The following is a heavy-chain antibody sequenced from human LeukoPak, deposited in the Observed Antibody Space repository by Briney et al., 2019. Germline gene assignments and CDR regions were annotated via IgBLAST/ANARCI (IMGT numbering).Heavy chain of an antibody. CDR2: ISSSGSTI. V-gene: IGHV3-48*03. CDR1: GFTFSSYE. CDR3: ARERKYCSGGSCYYYYYMDV. D-gene: IGHD2-15*01. Sequence: PGGSLRLSCAASGFTFSSYEMNWVRQAPGKGLEWVSYISSSGSTIYYADSVKGRFTISRDNSKNTLYLQMNSLRAEDTAVYYCARERKYCSGGSCYYYYYMDVWGKGTTVTISS. J-gene: IGHJ6*03.